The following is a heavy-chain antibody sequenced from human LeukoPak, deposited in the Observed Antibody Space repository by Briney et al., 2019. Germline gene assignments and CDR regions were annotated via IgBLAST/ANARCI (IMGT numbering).Heavy chain of an antibody. V-gene: IGHV3-30-3*01. J-gene: IGHJ6*02. CDR2: ISYDGSNK. D-gene: IGHD6-13*01. CDR3: ARTRSGIVVEEQLVLDYYYYYGMDV. CDR1: GFTFSSYA. Sequence: GGSLRLSCAASGFTFSSYAMHWVRQAPGKGLEWVAVISYDGSNKYYADSVKGRFTISRDNSKNTLYLQMNSLRAEDTAVYYCARTRSGIVVEEQLVLDYYYYYGMDVWGQGTTVTVSS.